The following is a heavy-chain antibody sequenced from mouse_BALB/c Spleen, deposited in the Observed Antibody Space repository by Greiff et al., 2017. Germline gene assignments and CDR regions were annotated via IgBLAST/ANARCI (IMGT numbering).Heavy chain of an antibody. Sequence: EVKLMESGGGLVQPGGSLKLSCAASGFDFSRYWMSWVRQAPGKGLEWIGEINPDSSTINYTPSLKDKFIISRDNAKNTLYLQMSKVRSEDTALYYCARRGNWDDYAMDYWGQGTSVTVSS. D-gene: IGHD4-1*01. CDR3: ARRGNWDDYAMDY. CDR1: GFDFSRYW. J-gene: IGHJ4*01. V-gene: IGHV4-1*02. CDR2: INPDSSTI.